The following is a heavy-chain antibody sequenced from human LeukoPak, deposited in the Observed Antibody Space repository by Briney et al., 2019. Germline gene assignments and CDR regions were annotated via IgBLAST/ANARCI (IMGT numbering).Heavy chain of an antibody. D-gene: IGHD6-13*01. CDR1: GFTFSSYA. V-gene: IGHV3-23*01. CDR3: AKGPPDSSNWYKRTEG. Sequence: GGSLRLSCAASGFTFSSYAMSWVRQAPGKGLEWVSDISGSGDSTHYADSVKGRFTISRDNSKNTLYLQMNSLRVEDTAVYYCAKGPPDSSNWYKRTEGWGQGTLVTVSS. CDR2: ISGSGDST. J-gene: IGHJ4*02.